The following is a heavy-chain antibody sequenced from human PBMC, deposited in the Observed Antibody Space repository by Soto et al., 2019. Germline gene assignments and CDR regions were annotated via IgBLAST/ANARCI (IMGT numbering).Heavy chain of an antibody. CDR1: GGSISSSSYY. V-gene: IGHV4-39*01. CDR2: IYYSGST. CDR3: ASQGGIVLVPAAPGGYYFDY. D-gene: IGHD2-2*01. Sequence: PSETLSLTCTVSGGSISSSSYYWGWIRQPPGKGLEWIGSIYYSGSTYYNPSLKSRVTISVDTSKNQFSLKLSSVTAADTAVYYCASQGGIVLVPAAPGGYYFDYWGQGTLVTVSS. J-gene: IGHJ4*02.